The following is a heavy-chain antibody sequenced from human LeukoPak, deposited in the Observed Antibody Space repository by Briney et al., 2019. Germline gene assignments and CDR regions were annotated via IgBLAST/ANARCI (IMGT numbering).Heavy chain of an antibody. J-gene: IGHJ6*03. CDR3: ARVVYANYYYYYMDV. D-gene: IGHD2-8*01. V-gene: IGHV1-69*05. CDR2: IIPIFGTA. Sequence: ASVKVSCKASGGTFSSYAISWVRQAPGQGLEWMGGIIPIFGTANYAQKFQGRVTITTDESTSTAYMELSSLRSEDTAVYYCARVVYANYYYYYMDVWGKGTTVIVSS. CDR1: GGTFSSYA.